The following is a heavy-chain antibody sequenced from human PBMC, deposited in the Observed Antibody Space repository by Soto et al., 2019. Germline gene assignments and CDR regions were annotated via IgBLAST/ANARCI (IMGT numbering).Heavy chain of an antibody. CDR3: ARDGYSGRSEGFDI. J-gene: IGHJ3*02. CDR1: GFTFSAYT. Sequence: QMQLVESGGGVVQPGSSLRLYCAASGFTFSAYTMHWVRQAPGKGLEWVAVISYDGNSERYTDPVKGRFTVSRDNSKSKLYLQMNSLRPEDTAVYYCARDGYSGRSEGFDIWGQGTMVTVSS. CDR2: ISYDGNSE. V-gene: IGHV3-30*14. D-gene: IGHD1-26*01.